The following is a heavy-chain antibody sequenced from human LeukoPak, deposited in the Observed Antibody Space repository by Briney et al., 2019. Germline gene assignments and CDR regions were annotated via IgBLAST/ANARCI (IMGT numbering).Heavy chain of an antibody. CDR2: ISGSGGST. CDR1: GFTFSSYA. J-gene: IGHJ4*02. D-gene: IGHD3-16*02. Sequence: GRSLLLSCAASGFTFSSYAMRWVRQAPGKGLEGGSAISGSGGSTYYADSVKGRFTISRDNSKNTLYLQMNSLRAEDTAVYYCAKVRGSYRSSLYYFDYWGQGTLVTVSS. CDR3: AKVRGSYRSSLYYFDY. V-gene: IGHV3-23*01.